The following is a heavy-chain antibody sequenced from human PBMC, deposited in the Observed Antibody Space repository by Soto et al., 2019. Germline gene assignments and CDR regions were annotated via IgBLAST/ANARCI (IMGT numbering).Heavy chain of an antibody. CDR1: GGSISISTYY. J-gene: IGHJ5*02. CDR3: ARHGQLYNSGWYLNWFDP. CDR2: VYYSGST. V-gene: IGHV4-39*01. Sequence: PSETLSLTCTVSGGSISISTYYWGWIRQPPGKGLEWIGSVYYSGSTYYNPSLKSRVTISVDTSKNQFPLKLSSVTAADTAVYYCARHGQLYNSGWYLNWFDPWGQGTLVTVSS. D-gene: IGHD6-19*01.